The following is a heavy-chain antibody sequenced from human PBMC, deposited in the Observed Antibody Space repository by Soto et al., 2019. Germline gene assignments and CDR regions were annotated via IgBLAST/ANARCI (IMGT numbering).Heavy chain of an antibody. J-gene: IGHJ5*02. D-gene: IGHD4-17*01. V-gene: IGHV1-8*01. CDR2: MNPNSGDT. CDR1: GYAFTSYV. Sequence: QVQLVQSGAEMKKPGASVKVSCKASGYAFTSYVINWVRQATGQGLEWMGWMNPNSGDTGYAQKFQGRVTLTRDTSISTAYMELSSLRSEDTAVYYCARDYGGNSGWFDPWGQGTLVTVSS. CDR3: ARDYGGNSGWFDP.